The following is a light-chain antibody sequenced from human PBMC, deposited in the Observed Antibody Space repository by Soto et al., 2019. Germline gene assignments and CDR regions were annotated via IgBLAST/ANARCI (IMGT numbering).Light chain of an antibody. Sequence: QSVLTQAPSASGTPGQRVTISCSGSSSNIGSNFVYWYQKFPGTAPKVLIYRNDQRPSGVPDRFSGSKSGTSASLAISGLLSEDEADYYCAVWDDSLNGSVAFGGGTKLTVL. CDR1: SSNIGSNF. CDR3: AVWDDSLNGSVA. J-gene: IGLJ2*01. V-gene: IGLV1-47*01. CDR2: RND.